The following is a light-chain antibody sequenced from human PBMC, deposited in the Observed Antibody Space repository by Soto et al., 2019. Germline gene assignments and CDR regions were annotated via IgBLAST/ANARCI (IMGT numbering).Light chain of an antibody. CDR2: DVS. CDR1: SSDVGAFNY. Sequence: QSALTQPASVSGSPGQSITISCTGTSSDVGAFNYVSWYQQNPGKAPKLMIYDVSDRPSGVSNRFSGSKSGDTASLTISGLQAEDEAHYYCSSYTTSSTPVFGGGTKLTV. V-gene: IGLV2-14*01. J-gene: IGLJ2*01. CDR3: SSYTTSSTPV.